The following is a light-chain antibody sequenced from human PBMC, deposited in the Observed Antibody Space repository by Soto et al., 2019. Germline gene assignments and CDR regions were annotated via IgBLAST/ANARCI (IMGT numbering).Light chain of an antibody. CDR1: QYVSNT. V-gene: IGKV3-15*01. Sequence: EVVISQSPATLSVYHGETATLSCRASQYVSNTVAWYQQKPGQAPSLLILGASTRATGVPARFSGSGSGTEFTLSISSLQSEDFAVYYCKQYKEWPPFTFGQGTRLAI. CDR3: KQYKEWPPFT. J-gene: IGKJ5*01. CDR2: GAS.